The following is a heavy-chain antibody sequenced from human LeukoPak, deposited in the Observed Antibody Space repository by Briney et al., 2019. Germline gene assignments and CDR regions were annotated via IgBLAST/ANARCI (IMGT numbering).Heavy chain of an antibody. CDR2: INPNSGGT. CDR3: ARDWNRYAY. J-gene: IGHJ4*02. Sequence: ASVKVSCKASGFTFTGYYMHWVRQAPGQGLEWMGWINPNSGGTNYAQKFQGRVTMTRDTSITTAYMELTSLRSDDTAVYYCARDWNRYAYWGQGTLVTVSS. CDR1: GFTFTGYY. D-gene: IGHD1-1*01. V-gene: IGHV1-2*02.